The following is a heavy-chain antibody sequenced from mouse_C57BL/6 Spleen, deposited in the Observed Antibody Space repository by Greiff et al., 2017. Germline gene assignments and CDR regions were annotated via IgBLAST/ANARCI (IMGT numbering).Heavy chain of an antibody. J-gene: IGHJ2*01. Sequence: QVQLQQPGTELVKPGASVKLSCKASGYTFTSYWMHWVKQRPGQGLEWIGNINPSNGGTNYNEKFKSKATLTVDKSSSTAYMQLSSLTSEASAVDYCARSQITTVGYDYWGQGTTLTVSS. CDR2: INPSNGGT. D-gene: IGHD1-1*01. CDR1: GYTFTSYW. V-gene: IGHV1-53*01. CDR3: ARSQITTVGYDY.